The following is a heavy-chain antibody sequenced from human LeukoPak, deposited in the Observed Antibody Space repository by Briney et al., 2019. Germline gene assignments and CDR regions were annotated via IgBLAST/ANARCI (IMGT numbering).Heavy chain of an antibody. CDR3: ARVNQGAFDI. CDR1: GFTFSSYE. V-gene: IGHV3-48*03. J-gene: IGHJ3*02. CDR2: ISSSGSTI. Sequence: GGSLRLSCAAFGFTFSSYEMNWVRQAPGKGLEWVSYISSSGSTIYYADSVKGRFTISRDNAKNSLYLQMNSLRAEDTAVYYCARVNQGAFDIWGQGTMVTVSS.